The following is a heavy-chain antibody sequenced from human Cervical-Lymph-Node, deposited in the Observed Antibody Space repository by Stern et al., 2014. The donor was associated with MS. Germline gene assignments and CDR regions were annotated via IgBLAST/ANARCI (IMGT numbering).Heavy chain of an antibody. J-gene: IGHJ4*02. V-gene: IGHV5-51*01. CDR1: GYSFTIYY. CDR2: LYPYDSDT. CDR3: ARHVQGFDY. Sequence: EVQLVESGAEVKKPGESLKISCKLSGYSFTIYYIAWVRQMPGKGLEWMVVLYPYDSDTTYSTSFQGQVTISADKSITTAYLQWSSLRASDTAMYYCARHVQGFDYWGQGTLVTVSS.